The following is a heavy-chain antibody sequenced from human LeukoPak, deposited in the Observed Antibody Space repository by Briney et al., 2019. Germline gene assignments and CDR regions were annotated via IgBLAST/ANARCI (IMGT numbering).Heavy chain of an antibody. Sequence: GGSLRLSCAASGFTFSSYAMHWVRQAPGKGLEWVAVISYDGSNKYYADSVKGRFTISRDNSKNTLYLQMSSLRAEDTAVYYCVKGGRVDGRFSYWGQGTLVTVSS. CDR3: VKGGRVDGRFSY. D-gene: IGHD5-12*01. J-gene: IGHJ4*02. CDR1: GFTFSSYA. CDR2: ISYDGSNK. V-gene: IGHV3-30*14.